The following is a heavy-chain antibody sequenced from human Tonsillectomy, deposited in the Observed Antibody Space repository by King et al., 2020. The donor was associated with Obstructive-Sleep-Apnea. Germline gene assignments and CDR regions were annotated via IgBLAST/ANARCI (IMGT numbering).Heavy chain of an antibody. CDR2: ISGSGGST. V-gene: IGHV3-23*04. CDR1: GFTFSSYA. D-gene: IGHD2-21*02. J-gene: IGHJ4*02. CDR3: AKDGENCGGDCYSGPYFDY. Sequence: VQLVESGGGLVQPGGSLRLSCAASGFTFSSYAMRWVRQAPGKGPEWVSAISGSGGSTYYADSVKGRFTISRDNSKNTLHLQMNSLRAEDTAVYYCAKDGENCGGDCYSGPYFDYWGQGTLVTVSS.